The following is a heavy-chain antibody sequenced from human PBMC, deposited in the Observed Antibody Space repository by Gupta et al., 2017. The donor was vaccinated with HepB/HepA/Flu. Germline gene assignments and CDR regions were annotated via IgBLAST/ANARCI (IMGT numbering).Heavy chain of an antibody. J-gene: IGHJ3*02. D-gene: IGHD4-17*01. Sequence: EVQVVESGGGFVQRGGSLRLSCAASGFTLTSYSINWVRQAPGKGLEWVSFISGSGSTIHYADAVKGRFTISRDSANNSLYLQMNNLRDEDTAGDYCASNGTTVTAARFPAFDSWGQGTMVTVSS. CDR3: ASNGTTVTAARFPAFDS. CDR2: ISGSGSTI. V-gene: IGHV3-48*02. CDR1: GFTLTSYS.